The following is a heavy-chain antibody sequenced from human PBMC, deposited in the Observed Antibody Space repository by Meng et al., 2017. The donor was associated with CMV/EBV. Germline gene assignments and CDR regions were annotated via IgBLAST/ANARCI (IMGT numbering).Heavy chain of an antibody. CDR2: ISYDGSNK. Sequence: GESLKISCAASGFTFSSYAMHWVRQAPGKGLEWVAVISYDGSNKYYADSVKGRFTISRDNAKNSLYLLMNSLRAEDTAVYYCARAGGMYVGGSGIDYFDYWGQGTLVTVSS. J-gene: IGHJ4*02. CDR3: ARAGGMYVGGSGIDYFDY. CDR1: GFTFSSYA. V-gene: IGHV3-30*04. D-gene: IGHD3-10*01.